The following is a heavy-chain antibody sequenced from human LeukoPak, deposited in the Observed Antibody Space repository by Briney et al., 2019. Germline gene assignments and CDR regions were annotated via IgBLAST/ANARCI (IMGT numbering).Heavy chain of an antibody. Sequence: PGGSLTLSCAASGFTFSSYGMSWVRQAPGKGLEWVSGISGSGGSTYYADSVKGRFTISRDNSKNTLYLQMNSLRAEDTAVYYCAKAVSRSSTSCYRSYGMDVWGQGTTVTVSS. CDR2: ISGSGGST. V-gene: IGHV3-23*01. CDR3: AKAVSRSSTSCYRSYGMDV. CDR1: GFTFSSYG. D-gene: IGHD2-2*02. J-gene: IGHJ6*02.